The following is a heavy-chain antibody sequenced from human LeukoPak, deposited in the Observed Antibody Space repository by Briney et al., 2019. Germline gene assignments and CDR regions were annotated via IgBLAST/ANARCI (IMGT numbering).Heavy chain of an antibody. CDR2: INPNSGGT. V-gene: IGHV1-2*02. CDR3: ARDGLVVVAARARRFDP. D-gene: IGHD2-15*01. J-gene: IGHJ5*02. Sequence: ASVKVSCKASGYTFTGYYMHWVRQAPGQGLEWMGWINPNSGGTNYAQKFQGGVTMTRDTSISTAYMELSRLRSDDTAVYYCARDGLVVVAARARRFDPWGQGTLVTVSS. CDR1: GYTFTGYY.